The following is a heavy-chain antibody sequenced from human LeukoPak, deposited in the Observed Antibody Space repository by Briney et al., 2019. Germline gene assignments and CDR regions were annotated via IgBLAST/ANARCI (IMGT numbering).Heavy chain of an antibody. V-gene: IGHV4-59*01. CDR3: ARDRGGYDYVWGSYRPSWWFDP. CDR2: IYYSGST. Sequence: SETLSLTCTVSGGSISSYYWSWIRQPPGKGLEWIGYIYYSGSTNYNPSLKSRVTISVDTSKNQFSLKLSSVTAADTAVYYCARDRGGYDYVWGSYRPSWWFDPWGQGTLVTVSS. CDR1: GGSISSYY. D-gene: IGHD3-16*02. J-gene: IGHJ5*02.